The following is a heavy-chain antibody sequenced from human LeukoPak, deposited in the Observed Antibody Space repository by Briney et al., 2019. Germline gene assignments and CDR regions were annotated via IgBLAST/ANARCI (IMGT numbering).Heavy chain of an antibody. D-gene: IGHD3-22*01. CDR1: GYTFTVHY. CDR2: INPNTGDT. CDR3: AKGVTYYYDTTGYYYFDY. Sequence: AASVKVSCRPSGYTFTVHYMHWVRLAPGQGPEWMGWINPNTGDTNYAQKFQGRVTMTRDTSISTAYMELSSLRLDDTAVYYCAKGVTYYYDTTGYYYFDYWGQGTLVTVSS. J-gene: IGHJ4*02. V-gene: IGHV1-2*02.